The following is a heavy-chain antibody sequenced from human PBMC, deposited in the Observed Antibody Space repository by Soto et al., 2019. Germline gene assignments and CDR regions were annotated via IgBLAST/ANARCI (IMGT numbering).Heavy chain of an antibody. D-gene: IGHD4-4*01. V-gene: IGHV3-64*01. CDR1: GFTFSSYA. Sequence: EVQLVESGGGLVQPGGSLRLSCAASGFTFSSYAMHWVRQAPGKGLEYVSAISSNGGSTYYANSVKGRFTISRDNSKNTLYLQMGSLRAEDMAVYYCAGGLDYSGWVDYYYYMDVWGKGTTVTVSS. CDR2: ISSNGGST. CDR3: AGGLDYSGWVDYYYYMDV. J-gene: IGHJ6*03.